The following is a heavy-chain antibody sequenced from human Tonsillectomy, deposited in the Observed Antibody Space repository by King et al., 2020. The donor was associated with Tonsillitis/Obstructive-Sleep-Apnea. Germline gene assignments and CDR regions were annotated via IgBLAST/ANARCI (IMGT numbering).Heavy chain of an antibody. V-gene: IGHV3-30*18. D-gene: IGHD3-3*01. CDR3: AKVTLGFLSQPFEAFDI. CDR2: ISYDGSNK. CDR1: GFTFSSYG. Sequence: VQLVESGGGVVQPGRSLRLSCAVSGFTFSSYGMHWVRQAPGKGLEWVAVISYDGSNKYYADSVKGRFTISRDNSKNTLYLQMNSLRAEDTAVYYCAKVTLGFLSQPFEAFDIWGQGTMVTVSS. J-gene: IGHJ3*02.